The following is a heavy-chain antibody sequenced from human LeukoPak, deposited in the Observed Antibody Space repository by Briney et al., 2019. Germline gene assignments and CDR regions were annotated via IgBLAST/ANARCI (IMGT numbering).Heavy chain of an antibody. D-gene: IGHD6-13*01. CDR1: GFTSSNYD. J-gene: IGHJ4*02. Sequence: GGSLRLSCAASGFTSSNYDMHWVRQATGKGLEWVAGIRTAGDTYYPGSVKGRFTISRENAKNSLYLQMNSLRAEDTALYSCVRREWFTSSWYLDYWGQGTLVTVSS. CDR2: IRTAGDT. CDR3: VRREWFTSSWYLDY. V-gene: IGHV3-13*01.